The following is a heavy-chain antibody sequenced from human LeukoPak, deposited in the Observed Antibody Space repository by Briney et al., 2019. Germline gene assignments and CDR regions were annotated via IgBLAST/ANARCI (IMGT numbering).Heavy chain of an antibody. CDR1: GFTFSSYA. CDR2: ISGSGGST. CDR3: AKDSAVVMPFDY. Sequence: AGGSLRLSCGASGFTFSSYAMSWVRQAPGKGLEWVSAISGSGGSTYYADSVKGRFTISRDNSKNTLYLQMNSLRAEDTAVYYCAKDSAVVMPFDYWGQGTLVTVSS. J-gene: IGHJ4*02. V-gene: IGHV3-23*01. D-gene: IGHD4-23*01.